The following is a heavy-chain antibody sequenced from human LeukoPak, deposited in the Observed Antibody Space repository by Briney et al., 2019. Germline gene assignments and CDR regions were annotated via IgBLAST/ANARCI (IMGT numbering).Heavy chain of an antibody. Sequence: SETLSLTCTVSGGSISGFYWSWIRQSPGKGLEWIGYIYTSGSPDYSPSLKSRVTMSVDTSKYQFSLNLSSVTAADTAVYYCARRGMLAEPESLWGRGTLVAVSS. J-gene: IGHJ2*01. CDR2: IYTSGSP. CDR1: GGSISGFY. D-gene: IGHD1-14*01. CDR3: ARRGMLAEPESL. V-gene: IGHV4-4*09.